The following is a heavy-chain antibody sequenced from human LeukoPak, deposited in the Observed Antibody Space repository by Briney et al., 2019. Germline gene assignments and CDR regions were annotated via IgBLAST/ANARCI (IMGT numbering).Heavy chain of an antibody. J-gene: IGHJ4*02. V-gene: IGHV3-23*01. CDR1: GFTFSSYA. D-gene: IGHD3-22*01. Sequence: PGGSLRLSCAASGFTFSSYAMSWVRQAPGKGLEWVSAISGSGGSTYYADSVRGRFTISRDNSKNTLYLQMNSLRAEDTAVYYCAKDSHYDSSGSDYWGQGTLVTVSS. CDR2: ISGSGGST. CDR3: AKDSHYDSSGSDY.